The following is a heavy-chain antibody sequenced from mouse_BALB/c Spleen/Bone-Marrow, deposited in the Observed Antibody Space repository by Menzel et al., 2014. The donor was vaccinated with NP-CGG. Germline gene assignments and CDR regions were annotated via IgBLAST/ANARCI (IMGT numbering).Heavy chain of an antibody. V-gene: IGHV4-1*02. D-gene: IGHD2-1*01. CDR2: INPDSSTI. J-gene: IGHJ3*01. CDR3: ARPGWGNYVFVY. CDR1: GFDFSRYW. Sequence: EVKLQESGGGLVQPGGSLKLSCVASGFDFSRYWVSWVRQAPGKGLEWIGEINPDSSTINYTPSLKDKFIISRDNAKNTLYLQMSKVRSEDTALYYCARPGWGNYVFVYWGQGTLVTVST.